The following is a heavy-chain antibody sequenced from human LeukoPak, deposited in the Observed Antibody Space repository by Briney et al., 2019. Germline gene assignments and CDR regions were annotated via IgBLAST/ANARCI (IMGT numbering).Heavy chain of an antibody. J-gene: IGHJ4*02. CDR2: IRSKAYGGTT. D-gene: IGHD4-11*01. V-gene: IGHV3-49*04. CDR1: GFTFGDYA. Sequence: PGRSLRLSCTASGFTFGDYAMSWVRQAPGKGLEWVGFIRSKAYGGTTEYAASVKGRFTISRDDSKSIAYLQMNSLKTEDTAVYYCTRDSTTVTTFESYYFDYWGQGTLVTVSS. CDR3: TRDSTTVTTFESYYFDY.